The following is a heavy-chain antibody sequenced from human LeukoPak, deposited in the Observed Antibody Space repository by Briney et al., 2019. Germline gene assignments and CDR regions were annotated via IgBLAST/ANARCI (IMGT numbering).Heavy chain of an antibody. Sequence: GRSLRLSCAASGFTFSSYAMHWVRQAPGKGLEWVAVISYDGSNKYYADSVKGRFTISRDNSKNTLYLQMNSLRAEDTTVYYCAEGSSGWYPDAFDIWGQGTMVTVSS. V-gene: IGHV3-30*04. CDR2: ISYDGSNK. D-gene: IGHD6-19*01. CDR3: AEGSSGWYPDAFDI. CDR1: GFTFSSYA. J-gene: IGHJ3*02.